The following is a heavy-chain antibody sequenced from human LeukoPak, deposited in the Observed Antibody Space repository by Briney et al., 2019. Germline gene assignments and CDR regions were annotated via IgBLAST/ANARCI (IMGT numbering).Heavy chain of an antibody. V-gene: IGHV3-73*01. CDR2: IRSKANSYAT. D-gene: IGHD2-2*01. CDR3: TRYVARVVGPAARDGFDS. Sequence: PGGSLRLSCAASGFTFSGSAMHWVRQASGEGLEWVGCIRSKANSYATAYAASVKGRFTISRDDSKNTAYLQINSLKTEDTGVYYCTRYVARVVGPAARDGFDSWGEGTQVTVCS. J-gene: IGHJ5*01. CDR1: GFTFSGSA.